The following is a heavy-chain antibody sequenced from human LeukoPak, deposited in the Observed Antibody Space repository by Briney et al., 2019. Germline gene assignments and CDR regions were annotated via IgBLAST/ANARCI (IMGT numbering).Heavy chain of an antibody. Sequence: KPSETLSLTCTVSGGSISSYYWSWIRQPPGKGLEWIGNIYYSGSTNYNPSLKSRVTISVDTSKNQFSLKLSSVTAADTVVYYCARSDYYYYGMDVWGQGTTVTVSS. CDR2: IYYSGST. J-gene: IGHJ6*02. V-gene: IGHV4-59*01. CDR3: ARSDYYYYGMDV. CDR1: GGSISSYY.